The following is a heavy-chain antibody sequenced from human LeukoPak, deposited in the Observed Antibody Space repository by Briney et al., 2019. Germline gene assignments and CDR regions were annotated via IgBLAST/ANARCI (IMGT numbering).Heavy chain of an antibody. D-gene: IGHD3-3*01. CDR2: ISAYNGNT. CDR1: GYTFTSYG. V-gene: IGHV1-18*01. Sequence: ASVTVSCTASGYTFTSYGISWVRQAPGQGLEWMGWISAYNGNTNYAQKLQGRVTMTTDTSTSTAYMELRSLRSDDTAVYYCARGMGITIFGVVIIQAFDYWGQGTLVTVSS. CDR3: ARGMGITIFGVVIIQAFDY. J-gene: IGHJ4*02.